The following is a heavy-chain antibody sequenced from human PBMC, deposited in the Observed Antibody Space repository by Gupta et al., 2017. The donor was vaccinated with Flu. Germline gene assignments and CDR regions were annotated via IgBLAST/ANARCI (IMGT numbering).Heavy chain of an antibody. Sequence: FTFSRFWMGWVRQAPGRGLEWVANIKQDGSDKSDLDSVKGRFIISRDNAKNSLYLQMTSLRAEDTAVYFCVGGQLVSTLGYWGQGTLVTVSS. J-gene: IGHJ4*02. CDR3: VGGQLVSTLGY. CDR2: IKQDGSDK. D-gene: IGHD6-6*01. V-gene: IGHV3-7*04. CDR1: FTFSRFW.